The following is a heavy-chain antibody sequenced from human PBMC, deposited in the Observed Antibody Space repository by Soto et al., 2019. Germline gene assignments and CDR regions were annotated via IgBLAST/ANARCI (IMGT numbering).Heavy chain of an antibody. D-gene: IGHD4-17*01. CDR1: GFTFSTYS. Sequence: GGSLRLSCAASGFTFSTYSMNWVRQAPGKGLEWVSYISSRSSAIYYADSVKGRFTISRDNAKNSLYLQMNSLRDEDTAVYYCAFTPTVTTYWFDPWGQGTLVTVSS. V-gene: IGHV3-48*02. J-gene: IGHJ5*02. CDR3: AFTPTVTTYWFDP. CDR2: ISSRSSAI.